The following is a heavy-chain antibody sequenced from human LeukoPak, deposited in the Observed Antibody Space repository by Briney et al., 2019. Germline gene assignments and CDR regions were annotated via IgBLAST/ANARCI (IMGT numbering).Heavy chain of an antibody. Sequence: PSETLSLTCTASGGSISSYYWSWIRQPPGKGLEWIGYIYYSGSTNYNPSLKSRVTISVDTSKNQFSLKLSSVTAADTAVYYCARGIYDYGMDVWGKGTTVTVSS. CDR3: ARGIYDYGMDV. D-gene: IGHD5-12*01. CDR1: GGSISSYY. V-gene: IGHV4-59*01. CDR2: IYYSGST. J-gene: IGHJ6*04.